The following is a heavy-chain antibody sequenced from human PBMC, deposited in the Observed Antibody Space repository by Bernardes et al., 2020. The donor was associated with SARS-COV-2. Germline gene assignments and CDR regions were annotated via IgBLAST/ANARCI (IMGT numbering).Heavy chain of an antibody. CDR3: ARLGNSGSWYEVYYFDY. CDR2: IFYSGST. J-gene: IGHJ4*02. CDR1: GDSISSSIYY. D-gene: IGHD6-13*01. Sequence: SAPLSLPFRVSGDSISSSIYYWGWIRQSPGKGLEWIGSIFYSGSTTYNPSLQSRVTMSVDTSKNQFSLRLRSVTAADTAVYYCARLGNSGSWYEVYYFDYWGQGTLVTVSS. V-gene: IGHV4-39*01.